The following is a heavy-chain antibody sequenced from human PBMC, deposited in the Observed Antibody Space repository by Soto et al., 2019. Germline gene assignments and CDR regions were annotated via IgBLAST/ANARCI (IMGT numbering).Heavy chain of an antibody. V-gene: IGHV4-59*08. D-gene: IGHD4-17*01. J-gene: IGHJ4*02. Sequence: SETLSLTCTVSGGSISSYHWSWIRQSPGKGLEWIGYTSNSAPTIYNPSLKSRVTISADTSKNQFSLKLTAVTAADTAVYYCATFESYGDLDYWGQGTLVTVSS. CDR3: ATFESYGDLDY. CDR1: GGSISSYH. CDR2: TSNSAPT.